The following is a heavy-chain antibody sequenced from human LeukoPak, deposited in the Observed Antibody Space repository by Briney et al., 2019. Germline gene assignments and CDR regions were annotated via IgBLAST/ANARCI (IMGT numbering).Heavy chain of an antibody. CDR3: AKGYYDILTDYFHNWLNP. CDR1: GFSFSTHW. V-gene: IGHV3-74*01. D-gene: IGHD3-9*01. J-gene: IGHJ5*02. CDR2: INSDGSRT. Sequence: PGGSLRLSCAASGFSFSTHWMHWVRQAPEKGLLCVAQINSDGSRTSYADSVKVRFTISRDNSKNTLYLQMNSLRADDTAVYYCAKGYYDILTDYFHNWLNPWGQGTLVIVSS.